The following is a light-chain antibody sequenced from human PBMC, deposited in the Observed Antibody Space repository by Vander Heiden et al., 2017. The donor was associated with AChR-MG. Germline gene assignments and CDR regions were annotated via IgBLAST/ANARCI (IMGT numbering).Light chain of an antibody. V-gene: IGLV2-14*01. CDR1: SSDVGGYNY. J-gene: IGLJ2*01. CDR2: EVS. Sequence: QSALTQPASVSGSPGQSITISCTGTSSDVGGYNYGSWYQQHPGKAPKLMSYEVSNRPSGVSNRFSGSKSGNTASLTISGLQAEDEADYYCSSYTSSSSLFGGGTKLTVL. CDR3: SSYTSSSSL.